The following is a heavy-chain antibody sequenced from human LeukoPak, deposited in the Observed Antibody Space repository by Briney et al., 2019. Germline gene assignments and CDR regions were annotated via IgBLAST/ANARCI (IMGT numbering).Heavy chain of an antibody. D-gene: IGHD5-18*01. CDR3: AREYSYGYGSHFDH. Sequence: AGGSLRPSCTASGFTFSDYYMSWIRQAPGKGLEWVSYISSSGSTIYYADSVEGRFTISRDNAKNSLYLQMNSLRAEDTAVYYCAREYSYGYGSHFDHWGQGTLVTVSS. CDR2: ISSSGSTI. CDR1: GFTFSDYY. J-gene: IGHJ4*02. V-gene: IGHV3-11*01.